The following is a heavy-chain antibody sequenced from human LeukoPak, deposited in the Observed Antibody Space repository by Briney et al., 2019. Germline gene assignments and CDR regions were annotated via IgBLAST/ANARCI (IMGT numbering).Heavy chain of an antibody. CDR2: ISGSGGST. CDR3: AEDRRIAAEGWFDP. D-gene: IGHD6-13*01. CDR1: GFTFSSYA. Sequence: GESLKISCAASGFTFSSYAMSWVRQAPGKGLEWVSAISGSGGSTYYADSVKGRFTISRDNSKNTLYLQMNSLRAEDTAVYYCAEDRRIAAEGWFDPWGQGTLVTVSS. J-gene: IGHJ5*02. V-gene: IGHV3-23*01.